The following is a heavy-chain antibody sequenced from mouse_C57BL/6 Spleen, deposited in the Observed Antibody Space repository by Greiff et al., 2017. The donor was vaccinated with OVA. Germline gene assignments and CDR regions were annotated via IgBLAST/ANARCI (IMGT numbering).Heavy chain of an antibody. CDR2: FHPNSGST. D-gene: IGHD2-4*01. CDR1: GYTFTSYW. CDR3: ARGYYDYDGTWFAY. Sequence: QVQLQQPGAELVKPGASVKLSCKASGYTFTSYWMHWVKQRPGQGLEWIGMFHPNSGSTNYNEKFKSKATLTVDKSSSTAYMQLSSLTSEDSAVYYCARGYYDYDGTWFAYWGQGTLVTVSA. V-gene: IGHV1-64*01. J-gene: IGHJ3*01.